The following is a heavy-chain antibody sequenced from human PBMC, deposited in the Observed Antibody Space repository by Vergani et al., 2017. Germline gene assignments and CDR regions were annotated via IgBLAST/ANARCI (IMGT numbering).Heavy chain of an antibody. J-gene: IGHJ4*02. CDR2: IIPIFGTT. Sequence: QGQLAQSGAEVKKPGSSVKVSCKASGGTFRSNSISWVRQAPGQGLEWMGRIIPIFGTTSYAQKFQGRVTILADESTSTAYMELSSLRSDDTAVYYCARSSGYYSYYFDFWGQGTLVTVSS. V-gene: IGHV1-69*13. D-gene: IGHD3-22*01. CDR1: GGTFRSNS. CDR3: ARSSGYYSYYFDF.